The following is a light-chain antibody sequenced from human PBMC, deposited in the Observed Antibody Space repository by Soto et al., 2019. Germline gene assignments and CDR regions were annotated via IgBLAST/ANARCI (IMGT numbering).Light chain of an antibody. CDR2: GAS. CDR3: QEYNTWPWT. Sequence: ETLMTQSPATLSVSPGERATLSCMASQSVNNNLAWYQQKLGQAPRVLIYGASTRATGIPARFTGSGSGTEFILTITSLQSEDSAVYYCQEYNTWPWTFGQGAKVDI. V-gene: IGKV3-15*01. CDR1: QSVNNN. J-gene: IGKJ1*01.